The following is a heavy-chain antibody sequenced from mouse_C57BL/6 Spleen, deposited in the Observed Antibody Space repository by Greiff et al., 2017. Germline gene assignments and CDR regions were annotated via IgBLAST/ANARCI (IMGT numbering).Heavy chain of an antibody. CDR1: GYTFTDSE. CDR2: LDPDTGGT. J-gene: IGHJ3*01. D-gene: IGHD1-1*01. V-gene: IGHV1-15*01. Sequence: QVQLKESGAELVRPGASVTLSCKASGYTFTDSEMHWVKQTPVHGLEWIGALDPDTGGTAYNQKFKGTAILTADQSSSTSYMALRSLTSADSAVYYCTRRDDYGSSYTAWFAYWGQGTLVTVSA. CDR3: TRRDDYGSSYTAWFAY.